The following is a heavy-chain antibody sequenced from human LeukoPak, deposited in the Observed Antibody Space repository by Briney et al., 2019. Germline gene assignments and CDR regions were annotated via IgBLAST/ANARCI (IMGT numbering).Heavy chain of an antibody. CDR3: AREAYCGGDCYSLDYYGMDV. CDR1: GLTFSSYA. J-gene: IGHJ6*02. D-gene: IGHD2-21*02. CDR2: ISYDGSNK. V-gene: IGHV3-30-3*01. Sequence: GRSLRLSCAASGLTFSSYAMHWVRQAPGKGLEWVSVISYDGSNKYYADSVKGRFTISRDNSKNTLYLQMNSLRAEDTAVYYCAREAYCGGDCYSLDYYGMDVWGPGTTVTVSS.